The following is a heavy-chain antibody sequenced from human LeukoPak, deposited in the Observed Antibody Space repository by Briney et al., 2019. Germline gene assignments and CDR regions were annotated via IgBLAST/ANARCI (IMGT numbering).Heavy chain of an antibody. V-gene: IGHV3-49*04. CDR3: TRCPFYFDY. J-gene: IGHJ4*02. Sequence: GGSLRLSCAASGFTFSNAWMSWVRQAPGKGLEWVGFIRSKAYGGTTEYAASVKGRFTISRDDSKSIAYLQMNSLKTEDTAVYYCTRCPFYFDYWGQGTLVTVSS. CDR1: GFTFSNAW. CDR2: IRSKAYGGTT.